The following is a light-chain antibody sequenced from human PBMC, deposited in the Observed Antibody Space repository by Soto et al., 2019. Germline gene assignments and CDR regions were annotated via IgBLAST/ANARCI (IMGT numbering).Light chain of an antibody. Sequence: EIVLTQSLATRSLSPGERATLTCRASQGVSSYLAWYQQKPGQAPRLLIYDASNRATGIPARFSGSGPGTDFTLTISSLEPEDFAVYYCQQRSNWHQYTFGHGTRMEIK. CDR3: QQRSNWHQYT. J-gene: IGKJ5*01. V-gene: IGKV3D-11*01. CDR1: QGVSSY. CDR2: DAS.